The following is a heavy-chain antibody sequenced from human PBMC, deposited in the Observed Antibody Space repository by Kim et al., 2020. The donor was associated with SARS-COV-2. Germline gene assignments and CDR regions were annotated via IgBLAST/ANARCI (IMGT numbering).Heavy chain of an antibody. D-gene: IGHD3-10*01. CDR2: IYYSGGT. Sequence: PGEGLELIWYIYYSGGTYYNPSLKSRVTISVDRSKNQFALKLGSVTAADTAGDYGARGYGSGSPYGMDVWGQGTTVTVSS. V-gene: IGHV4-30-2*01. CDR3: ARGYGSGSPYGMDV. J-gene: IGHJ6*02.